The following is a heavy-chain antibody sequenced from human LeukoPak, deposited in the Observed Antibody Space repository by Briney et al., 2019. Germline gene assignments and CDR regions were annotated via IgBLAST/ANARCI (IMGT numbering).Heavy chain of an antibody. Sequence: GGPLRLSCAASGFTFSSYWMSWVRQAPGKGLEWVANIKQNGSEKYYVDSVKGRFTISRDNAKNSLYLQMNSLGAEDTAVYYCARENSGSSLIQYYYYYGMDVWGQGTTVTVSS. J-gene: IGHJ6*02. CDR2: IKQNGSEK. CDR3: ARENSGSSLIQYYYYYGMDV. CDR1: GFTFSSYW. V-gene: IGHV3-7*01. D-gene: IGHD1-26*01.